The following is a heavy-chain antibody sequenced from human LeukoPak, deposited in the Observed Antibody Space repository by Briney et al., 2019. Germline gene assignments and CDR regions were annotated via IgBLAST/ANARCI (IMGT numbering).Heavy chain of an antibody. CDR1: GGTFSSYA. CDR3: ARGGGGNVPFDY. Sequence: SVKVSCKASGGTFSSYAISWVRQAPGQGLEWMGGIIPIFGTANYAQEFQGRVTITTDESTSTAYMELSSLRSEDTAVYYCARGGGGNVPFDYWGQGTLVTVSS. J-gene: IGHJ4*02. V-gene: IGHV1-69*05. D-gene: IGHD4-23*01. CDR2: IIPIFGTA.